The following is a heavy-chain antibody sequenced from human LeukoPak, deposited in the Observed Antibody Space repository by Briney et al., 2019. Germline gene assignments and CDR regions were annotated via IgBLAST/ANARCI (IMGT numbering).Heavy chain of an antibody. CDR2: INPNSGGT. Sequence: ASVKVSCKASGYTFTSYGISWVRQAPGQGLEWMGRINPNSGGTNYAQKFQGRVTMTRDTSISTAYMELSSLRSEDTAVYYCARDCGEYSSSPDYYYYGMDVWGQGTTVTVSS. D-gene: IGHD6-6*01. CDR1: GYTFTSYG. V-gene: IGHV1-2*06. CDR3: ARDCGEYSSSPDYYYYGMDV. J-gene: IGHJ6*02.